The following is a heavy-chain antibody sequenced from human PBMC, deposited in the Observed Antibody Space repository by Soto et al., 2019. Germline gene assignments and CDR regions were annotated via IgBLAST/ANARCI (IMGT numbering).Heavy chain of an antibody. V-gene: IGHV3-72*01. CDR2: SRNKGNSYTT. CDR1: RFSLSDYY. J-gene: IGHJ4*02. D-gene: IGHD6-19*01. Sequence: QPGGSLRLSCAASRFSLSDYYMDWVRQAPGKGLEWVGRSRNKGNSYTTEYAASVKGRFTISRDDSKNSLYLQMNSLKTEDAAVYYCARWLSGWGDWGQGTQVTVSS. CDR3: ARWLSGWGD.